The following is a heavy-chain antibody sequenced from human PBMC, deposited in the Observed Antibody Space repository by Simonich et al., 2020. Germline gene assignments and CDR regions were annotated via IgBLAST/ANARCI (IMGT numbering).Heavy chain of an antibody. Sequence: EVQLVESGGGLVQPGGSLRLSCAASGFTFSSYEMNWVRQAPWKGLEWVSYISSSGSTIYYADSGKGRFTISRENAKNSLYLQMNSLRAEDTAVYYCASDGAYDTVVTGAYWGQGTLVTVSS. J-gene: IGHJ4*02. CDR2: ISSSGSTI. CDR1: GFTFSSYE. V-gene: IGHV3-48*03. D-gene: IGHD3-9*01. CDR3: ASDGAYDTVVTGAY.